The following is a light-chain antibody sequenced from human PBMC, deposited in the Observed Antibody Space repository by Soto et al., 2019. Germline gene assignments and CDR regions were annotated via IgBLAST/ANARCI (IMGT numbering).Light chain of an antibody. CDR2: AAS. J-gene: IGKJ4*02. CDR1: QGISND. CDR3: LQHNSFPLT. Sequence: DFYMTQAPSSLSTSVGDRVTLTSQASQGISNDLCWYQQKPGNAPYRLIYAASILQSGVPSRFSGSGSGTELTLTSRSLQPEGFASYCCLQHNSFPLTLGGGTKV. V-gene: IGKV1-17*01.